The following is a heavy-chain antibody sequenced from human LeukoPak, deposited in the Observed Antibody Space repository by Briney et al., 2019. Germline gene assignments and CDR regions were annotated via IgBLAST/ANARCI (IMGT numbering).Heavy chain of an antibody. D-gene: IGHD3-10*01. CDR3: AGFMVREGRYMDV. J-gene: IGHJ6*03. CDR2: ISSSGSTI. V-gene: IGHV3-11*01. CDR1: GFTFSDYY. Sequence: GGSLRLSSAASGFTFSDYYMSWIRQAPGKGLEWVSYISSSGSTIYYADSVKGRFTISRDNAKNSLYLQMSSLRAEDTAVYYCAGFMVREGRYMDVWGKGTTVTISS.